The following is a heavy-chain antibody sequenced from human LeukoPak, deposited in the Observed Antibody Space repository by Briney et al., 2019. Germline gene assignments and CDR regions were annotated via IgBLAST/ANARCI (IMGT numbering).Heavy chain of an antibody. V-gene: IGHV1-18*01. CDR1: GYTFTSYG. Sequence: ASVKVSCKASGYTFTSYGISWVRQAPGQGLEWMGWISAYNGNTNYAQKLQGRVTMTTDTSTSTAYMELRSLRSDDTAVYYCASVSGYYYGSGSYENWYFDLWGRGTLVTVSS. CDR2: ISAYNGNT. J-gene: IGHJ2*01. D-gene: IGHD3-10*01. CDR3: ASVSGYYYGSGSYENWYFDL.